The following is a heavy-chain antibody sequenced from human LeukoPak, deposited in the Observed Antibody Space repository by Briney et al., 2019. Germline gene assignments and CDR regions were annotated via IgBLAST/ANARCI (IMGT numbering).Heavy chain of an antibody. J-gene: IGHJ6*03. CDR2: INHSGST. V-gene: IGHV4-34*01. Sequence: SETLSLTCAVYGGSFSGYYWSWIRQPPGEGLEWIGEINHSGSTNYNPSLKSRVTISVDTSKNQFSLKLSSVTAADTAVYYCARGDIVVVVAARGNYYYYYMDVWGKGTTVTVSS. CDR1: GGSFSGYY. CDR3: ARGDIVVVVAARGNYYYYYMDV. D-gene: IGHD2-15*01.